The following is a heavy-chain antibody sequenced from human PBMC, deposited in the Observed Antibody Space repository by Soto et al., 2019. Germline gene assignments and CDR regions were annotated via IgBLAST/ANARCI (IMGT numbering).Heavy chain of an antibody. V-gene: IGHV3-30-3*01. CDR2: ISYDGSNK. D-gene: IGHD3-22*01. Sequence: QVQLVAAGGGVGQPGRSLRLSCAASGFTFSSYAMHWVRQAPGKGLEWVAVISYDGSNKYYADSVKDRFTISRDNSKNTLYLQMNSLRAEDTAVYYCARERQGSSGLDYWGQGTLVTVSS. J-gene: IGHJ4*02. CDR3: ARERQGSSGLDY. CDR1: GFTFSSYA.